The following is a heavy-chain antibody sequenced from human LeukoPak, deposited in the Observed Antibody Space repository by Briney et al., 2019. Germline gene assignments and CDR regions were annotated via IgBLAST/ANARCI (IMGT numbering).Heavy chain of an antibody. CDR2: IYYSGST. V-gene: IGHV4-39*07. CDR1: GGSISSRSYY. Sequence: SETLSLTCTVSGGSISSRSYYWGWIRQPPGKGLEWIGSIYYSGSTYYNPSLKSRVTISVDTSKNQFSLKLSSVTAADTAVYYCARDTTYYYDSSGLNGSFDYWGQGTLVTVSS. J-gene: IGHJ4*02. CDR3: ARDTTYYYDSSGLNGSFDY. D-gene: IGHD3-22*01.